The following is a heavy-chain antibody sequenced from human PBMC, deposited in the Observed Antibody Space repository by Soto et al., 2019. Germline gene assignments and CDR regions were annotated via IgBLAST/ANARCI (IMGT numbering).Heavy chain of an antibody. Sequence: VELAESGGGVVQPRRSLRLSCAASGFTFSGYALHWVRQTPGKGLEWMAVISYDGSNKYYAGSVEGRFTISRDNSKNTLFLQMNSLRTEDTAIYYCARAEPAGFGVMTASHYYGMDVWGQGTTVTVSS. CDR1: GFTFSGYA. CDR2: ISYDGSNK. J-gene: IGHJ6*02. CDR3: ARAEPAGFGVMTASHYYGMDV. D-gene: IGHD3-3*01. V-gene: IGHV3-30-3*01.